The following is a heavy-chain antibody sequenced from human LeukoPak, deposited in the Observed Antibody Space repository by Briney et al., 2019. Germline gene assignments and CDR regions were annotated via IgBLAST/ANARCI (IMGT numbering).Heavy chain of an antibody. CDR2: IYSGGST. CDR1: GFIVSGNY. J-gene: IGHJ3*02. V-gene: IGHV3-53*01. D-gene: IGHD5-18*01. CDR3: ARYSAMDPGAFDI. Sequence: PGGSLRLSCAASGFIVSGNYMSWVRQAPGKGLEWVSVIYSGGSTYYADSVKGRFTISRDNSKNTLYLQMNCLRAEDTAVYYCARYSAMDPGAFDIWGQGTMVTVSS.